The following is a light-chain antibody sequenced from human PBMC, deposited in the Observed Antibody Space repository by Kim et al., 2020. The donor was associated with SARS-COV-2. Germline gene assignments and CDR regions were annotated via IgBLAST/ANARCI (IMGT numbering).Light chain of an antibody. V-gene: IGLV2-8*01. Sequence: TIACTGTSSDLGGYNYASWYQQHPGKAPKLMIYDGNKRPSGVPDRFSGSKSGNTASLTVSGLQAEDEADYYCIAYTNINTHVFGTGTKVTVL. CDR1: SSDLGGYNY. CDR3: IAYTNINTHV. J-gene: IGLJ1*01. CDR2: DGN.